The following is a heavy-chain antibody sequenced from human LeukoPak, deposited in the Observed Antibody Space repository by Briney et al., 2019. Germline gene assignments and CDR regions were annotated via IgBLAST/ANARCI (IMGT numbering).Heavy chain of an antibody. CDR3: AKGGGPYHLPTDY. V-gene: IGHV3-33*06. J-gene: IGHJ4*02. D-gene: IGHD2-2*01. Sequence: HPGRSLRLSCTVSGFTLSSYAMHWVRQAPGKGLEWVAVMRDDGSDKSHADSVKGRFTISRDSSKNTLYLQMNSLRSEDTAVYYCAKGGGPYHLPTDYWGQGTLVTVSS. CDR1: GFTLSSYA. CDR2: MRDDGSDK.